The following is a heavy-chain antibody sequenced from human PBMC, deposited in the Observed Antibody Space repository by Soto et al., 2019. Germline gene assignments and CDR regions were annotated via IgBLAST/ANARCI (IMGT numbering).Heavy chain of an antibody. V-gene: IGHV3-15*01. CDR2: ISGGGTT. D-gene: IGHD4-17*01. J-gene: IGHJ4*02. CDR1: GFTFSSYA. Sequence: LRLSCAASGFTFSSYAMSWVRRAPGKGLEWVSLISGGGTTDYAAPVKGRFTISRDDSKNTLYLQMNSLKTEDTAVYYCQYGDYFRGNDYWGQGTLVTVSS. CDR3: QYGDYFRGNDY.